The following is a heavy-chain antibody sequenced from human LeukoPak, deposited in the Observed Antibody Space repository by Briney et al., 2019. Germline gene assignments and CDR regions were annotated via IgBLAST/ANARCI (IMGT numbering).Heavy chain of an antibody. D-gene: IGHD3-22*01. CDR2: IYYSGST. CDR3: ATVHYYDSSGYQDY. V-gene: IGHV4-59*08. J-gene: IGHJ4*02. Sequence: ETLSLTCTVSGGSIRSYYWSWIRQPPGKGLQWIGYIYYSGSTKYNPSLKSRVTISVDTSKNQFSLRLSSVTAADTAVYYCATVHYYDSSGYQDYWGQGTLVTVSS. CDR1: GGSIRSYY.